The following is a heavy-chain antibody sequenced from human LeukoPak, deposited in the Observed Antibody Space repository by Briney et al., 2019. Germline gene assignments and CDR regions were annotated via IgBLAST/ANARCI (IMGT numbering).Heavy chain of an antibody. V-gene: IGHV4-39*01. J-gene: IGHJ3*02. CDR1: GGSISSSTYY. Sequence: PSETLSLTCTVSGGSISSSTYYWGWIRQPPGKGLEWTGSIYYSGSTYYNPSLKSRVTLSVDTSKNQFSLKLSSVTAADTAVYFCARPTFSGYYSGPFDIWGQGTIVTVSS. CDR2: IYYSGST. CDR3: ARPTFSGYYSGPFDI. D-gene: IGHD3-22*01.